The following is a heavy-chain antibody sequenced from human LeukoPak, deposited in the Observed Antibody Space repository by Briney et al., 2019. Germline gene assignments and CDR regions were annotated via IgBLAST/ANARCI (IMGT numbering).Heavy chain of an antibody. D-gene: IGHD3-16*02. CDR2: IYVTGT. CDR1: GGSIGTYY. V-gene: IGHV4-59*08. J-gene: IGHJ6*03. CDR3: ARHIGGGIEDMDV. Sequence: SETLSLTCTVSGGSIGTYYWSWVRQSPGTGLEWIGYIYVTGTRYNPYLQSRVTISVDRSRNQFFLTMTSVTAADTAVYDCARHIGGGIEDMDVWGRGTKVTVSS.